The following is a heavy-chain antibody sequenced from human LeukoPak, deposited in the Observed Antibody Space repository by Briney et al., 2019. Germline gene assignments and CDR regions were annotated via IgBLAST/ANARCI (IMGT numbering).Heavy chain of an antibody. CDR2: ISSSSSYI. CDR3: ASDSGWYEKGFDY. D-gene: IGHD6-19*01. V-gene: IGHV3-21*01. J-gene: IGHJ4*02. Sequence: GGSLRLSCAASGFTFSSYSMNWVRQAPGKGLEWVSSISSSSSYIYYADSVKGRFTISRDNAKNSLYLQMNTLRAEDTAVYYCASDSGWYEKGFDYWGQGTLVTVSS. CDR1: GFTFSSYS.